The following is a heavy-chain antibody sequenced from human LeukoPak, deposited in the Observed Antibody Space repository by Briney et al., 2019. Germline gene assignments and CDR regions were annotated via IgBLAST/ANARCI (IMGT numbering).Heavy chain of an antibody. V-gene: IGHV1-46*01. J-gene: IGHJ5*02. CDR1: GYTFTSYY. D-gene: IGHD3-9*01. CDR2: INPSGCST. Sequence: ASVKVSCKASGYTFTSYYMHWVRQAPGQGLEWMGIINPSGCSTSYAQKFQGRVTMTRDTSTSTVYMELSSLRSEDTAVYYCAIDQNYVLRYFDWLLPNNWFDPWGQGTLVTVSS. CDR3: AIDQNYVLRYFDWLLPNNWFDP.